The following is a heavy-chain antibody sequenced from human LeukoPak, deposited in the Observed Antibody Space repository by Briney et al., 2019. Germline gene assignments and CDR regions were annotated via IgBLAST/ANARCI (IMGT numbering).Heavy chain of an antibody. CDR1: GFTFSSHW. CDR3: ARDHVVGALDA. D-gene: IGHD1-26*01. V-gene: IGHV3-7*01. J-gene: IGHJ5*02. CDR2: IEQNGKEK. Sequence: GSLRLSCAASGFTFSSHWMSWVRQAPGKGLEWVANIEQNGKEKKYVGPVKGRFTISRDNAKKSLYLQMDSLRAEDTAVYYCARDHVVGALDAWGQGTLVTVSS.